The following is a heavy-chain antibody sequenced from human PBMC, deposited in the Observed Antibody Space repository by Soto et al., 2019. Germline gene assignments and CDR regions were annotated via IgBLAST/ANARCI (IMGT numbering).Heavy chain of an antibody. CDR2: ISSSSSYI. CDR1: GFTFSSYS. J-gene: IGHJ4*02. D-gene: IGHD5-12*01. CDR3: ARGPVATIPFDY. Sequence: PGGSLRLSCAVSGFTFSSYSMNWVRQAPGKGLEWVSSISSSSSYIYYADSVKGRFTISRDNAKNSLYLQMNSLRAEDTAVYYCARGPVATIPFDYWGQGTLVTVSS. V-gene: IGHV3-21*01.